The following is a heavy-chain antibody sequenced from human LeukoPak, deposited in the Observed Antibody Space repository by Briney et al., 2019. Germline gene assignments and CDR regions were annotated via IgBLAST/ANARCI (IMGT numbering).Heavy chain of an antibody. Sequence: PSQTLSLTCTVSGGSISSGGYYWSWIRQPPGKGLEWIGYIYHSGSTYYNPSLKSRVTISVDRSKNQFSLKLSSVTAADTAVYYCARDIFFDYGDYVFDYWGQGTLVTVSS. D-gene: IGHD4-17*01. V-gene: IGHV4-30-2*01. CDR3: ARDIFFDYGDYVFDY. J-gene: IGHJ4*02. CDR2: IYHSGST. CDR1: GGSISSGGYY.